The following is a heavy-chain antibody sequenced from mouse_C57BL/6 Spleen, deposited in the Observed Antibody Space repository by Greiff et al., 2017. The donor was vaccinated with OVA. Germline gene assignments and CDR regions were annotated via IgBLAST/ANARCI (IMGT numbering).Heavy chain of an antibody. CDR3: ARWDDYLYYFDH. CDR1: GFTFTDYY. CDR2: IRNKANGYTT. J-gene: IGHJ2*01. Sequence: EVMLVESGGGLVQPGGSLSLSCAASGFTFTDYYMSWVRQPPGKALEWLGFIRNKANGYTTEYSASVKGRFTISRDNSQSILYLQMNALRAEDSATYYCARWDDYLYYFDHWGQGTTLTVSS. D-gene: IGHD2-4*01. V-gene: IGHV7-3*01.